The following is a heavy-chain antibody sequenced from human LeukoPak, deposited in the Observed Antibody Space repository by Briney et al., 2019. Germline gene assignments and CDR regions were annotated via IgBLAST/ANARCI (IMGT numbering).Heavy chain of an antibody. CDR1: GGSFSGYY. Sequence: SETLSLTCAVYGGSFSGYYWSWIRQPPGKGLEWIGEINHSGSTNYNPSPKSRVTISVDTSKNQFSLKLSSVTAADTAVYYCARLHIVVVVAATLSGISDWFDPWGQGTLVTVSS. V-gene: IGHV4-34*01. D-gene: IGHD2-15*01. J-gene: IGHJ5*02. CDR2: INHSGST. CDR3: ARLHIVVVVAATLSGISDWFDP.